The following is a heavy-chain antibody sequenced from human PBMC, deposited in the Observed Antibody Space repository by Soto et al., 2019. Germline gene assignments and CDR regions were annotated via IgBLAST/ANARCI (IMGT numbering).Heavy chain of an antibody. CDR3: ARSTVTEDY. CDR2: IYHSGST. J-gene: IGHJ4*02. D-gene: IGHD4-17*01. CDR1: GGSISSNNW. V-gene: IGHV4-4*02. Sequence: QVQLQESGPGLVKPSGTLSLTCAVSGGSISSNNWWSWVRQPPGKGLEWIGEIYHSGSTNYNPSLKRRVTISLDKSKNQFSLNLSSVTAADTAVYYCARSTVTEDYWGQGTLVTVSS.